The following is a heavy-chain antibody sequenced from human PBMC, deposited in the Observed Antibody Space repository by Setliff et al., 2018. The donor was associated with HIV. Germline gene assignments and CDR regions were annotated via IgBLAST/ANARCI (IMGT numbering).Heavy chain of an antibody. Sequence: PSETLSLTCSVSDDSINSDNYYWSWIRQPAGKGLEWIGRIQTSGRTNNNPSLKSRVTMSVDTSKNQFSLILTSVTAADTAVYYCARSSRVNCGGDCYLFDYWGQGTPVTVSS. CDR1: DDSINSDNYY. CDR3: ARSSRVNCGGDCYLFDY. J-gene: IGHJ4*02. CDR2: IQTSGRT. V-gene: IGHV4-4*07. D-gene: IGHD2-21*02.